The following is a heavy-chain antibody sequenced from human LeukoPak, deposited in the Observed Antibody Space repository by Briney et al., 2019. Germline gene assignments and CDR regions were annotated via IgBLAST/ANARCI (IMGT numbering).Heavy chain of an antibody. CDR2: INPNSGGT. Sequence: ASVKVSCKASGYTFTGYYMHWVRQAPGQGLEWMGWINPNSGGTNYAQKFQGRVTMTRDTSISTAYMELSRLRSDDTAVYYCARGQEWNGYGGNSFDYWGQGTLVTVSS. CDR3: ARGQEWNGYGGNSFDY. J-gene: IGHJ4*02. D-gene: IGHD4-23*01. V-gene: IGHV1-2*02. CDR1: GYTFTGYY.